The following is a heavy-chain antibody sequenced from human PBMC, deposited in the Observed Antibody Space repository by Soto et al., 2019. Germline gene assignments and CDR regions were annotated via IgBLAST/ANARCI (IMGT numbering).Heavy chain of an antibody. CDR1: GGSISSGGYY. D-gene: IGHD3-10*01. CDR2: IYYGGTA. CDR3: ARGITMVRGVIFSPYLDY. J-gene: IGHJ4*02. Sequence: QVQLQESGPGLVKPSQTLSLTCTVSGGSISSGGYYWSWIRQHPGKGLEWIGYIYYGGTAYYDPSLKSRVTISVDTSKNQFSLKLSSVTAADTAVYYCARGITMVRGVIFSPYLDYWGQGTLVTVSS. V-gene: IGHV4-31*03.